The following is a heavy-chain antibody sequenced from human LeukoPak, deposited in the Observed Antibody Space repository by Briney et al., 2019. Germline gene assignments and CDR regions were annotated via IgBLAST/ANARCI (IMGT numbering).Heavy chain of an antibody. Sequence: QPGGSLRLSCAASGFTFSSYSMNWVRQAPGKGLEWVSYISSSSSTIYYADSVKGRFTISRDNAKNSLYLQMNSLRAEDTAVYYCAREDCSSTSCYAYAFDIWGQGTMVTVSS. D-gene: IGHD2-2*01. V-gene: IGHV3-48*04. J-gene: IGHJ3*02. CDR3: AREDCSSTSCYAYAFDI. CDR1: GFTFSSYS. CDR2: ISSSSSTI.